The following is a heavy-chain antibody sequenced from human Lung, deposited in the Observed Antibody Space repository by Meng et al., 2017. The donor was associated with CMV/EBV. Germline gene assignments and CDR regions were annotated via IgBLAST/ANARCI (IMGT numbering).Heavy chain of an antibody. V-gene: IGHV4-39*07. CDR1: GGSISSSSYY. D-gene: IGHD6-19*01. CDR3: ATPRAGYASGWSFDY. Sequence: SXTXSLXCSVSGGSISSSSYYWGWIRQPPGKGLEWIGSLYQSGSTFYNPSLKSRVTISVDTSKNHFSLKLSSVTAADTAVDYCATPRAGYASGWSFDYWGQGALVTVSS. J-gene: IGHJ4*02. CDR2: LYQSGST.